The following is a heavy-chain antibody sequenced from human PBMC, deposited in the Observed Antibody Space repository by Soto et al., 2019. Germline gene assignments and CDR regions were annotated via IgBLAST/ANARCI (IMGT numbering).Heavy chain of an antibody. CDR3: VREDGKVGTNSAFDY. CDR2: INGRGNYI. Sequence: GGSLRLSCASSGFTFSTYTMNWVRQAPGKGLEWVSSINGRGNYIYYAESVKGRFTISRDNAKNSLYLQMDRLRAEDTALYYCVREDGKVGTNSAFDYWGQGALVTVSS. CDR1: GFTFSTYT. J-gene: IGHJ4*02. V-gene: IGHV3-21*01. D-gene: IGHD1-26*01.